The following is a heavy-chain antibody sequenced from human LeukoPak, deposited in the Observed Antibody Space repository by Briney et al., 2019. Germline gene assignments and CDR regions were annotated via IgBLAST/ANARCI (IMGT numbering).Heavy chain of an antibody. CDR3: ASGYSYGKVDY. J-gene: IGHJ4*02. D-gene: IGHD5-18*01. Sequence: GGSLRLSFAASGFTFSSYEMNWVRQAPGKGLEWVSYISSSGSTIYYADSVKGRFTISRDNAKNSLYLQMNSLRAEDTAVYYCASGYSYGKVDYWGQGTLVTVSS. CDR1: GFTFSSYE. CDR2: ISSSGSTI. V-gene: IGHV3-48*03.